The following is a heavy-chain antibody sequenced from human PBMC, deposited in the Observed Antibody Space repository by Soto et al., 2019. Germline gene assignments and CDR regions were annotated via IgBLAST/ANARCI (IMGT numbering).Heavy chain of an antibody. Sequence: SVKVSCKSSGGTFSSFINYPINWVRQAPGQGLEWMGGIVPNVGTVNYAQKYRGKVTITADKSTGTAYMELSSLRSEDTALYYCARRDTSGFLRYFDNWGQGTQVTVSS. CDR3: ARRDTSGFLRYFDN. CDR1: GGTFSSFINYP. D-gene: IGHD3-3*01. V-gene: IGHV1-69*06. J-gene: IGHJ4*02. CDR2: IVPNVGTV.